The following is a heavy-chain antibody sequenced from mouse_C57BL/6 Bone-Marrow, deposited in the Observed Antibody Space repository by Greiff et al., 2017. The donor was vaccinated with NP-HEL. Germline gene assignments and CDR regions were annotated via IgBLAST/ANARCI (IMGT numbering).Heavy chain of an antibody. CDR2: IYPRSGNT. V-gene: IGHV1-81*01. Sequence: LQESGAELARPGASVKLSCKASGYTFTSYGISWVKQRTGQGLEWIGEIYPRSGNTYYNEKFKGKATLTADKSSSTAYMELRSLTSEDSAVYFCARGVYYGFYYAMDYWGQGTSVTVSS. J-gene: IGHJ4*01. D-gene: IGHD2-2*01. CDR3: ARGVYYGFYYAMDY. CDR1: GYTFTSYG.